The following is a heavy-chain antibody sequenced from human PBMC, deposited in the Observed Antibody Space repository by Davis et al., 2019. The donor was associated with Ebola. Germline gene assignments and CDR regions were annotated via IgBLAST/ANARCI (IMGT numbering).Heavy chain of an antibody. CDR3: ARLTSMVRGVIIEGIWFDP. J-gene: IGHJ5*02. D-gene: IGHD3-10*01. CDR1: GGSISSSSYY. Sequence: MPSETLSLTCTVSGGSISSSSYYWGWIRQPPGKGLEWIGSIYYSGSTYYNPSLKSRVTISVDTSKNQFSLKLSSVTAADTAVYYCARLTSMVRGVIIEGIWFDPWGQGTLVTVSS. V-gene: IGHV4-39*01. CDR2: IYYSGST.